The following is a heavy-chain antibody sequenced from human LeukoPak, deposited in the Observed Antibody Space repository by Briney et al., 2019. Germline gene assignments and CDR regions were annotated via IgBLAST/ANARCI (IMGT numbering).Heavy chain of an antibody. CDR1: GYNFIDHY. CDR3: ARSVWYSGSYGFDY. V-gene: IGHV1-2*02. J-gene: IGHJ4*02. CDR2: INPNSGAT. D-gene: IGHD1-26*01. Sequence: ASVKVSFKASGYNFIDHYIYWLRQAPGQGLEWMGWINPNSGATNYAQKFQGRVTMTGDTSMSTAHMELSRLTSDDTAMYFCARSVWYSGSYGFDYWGQGTLVRVAS.